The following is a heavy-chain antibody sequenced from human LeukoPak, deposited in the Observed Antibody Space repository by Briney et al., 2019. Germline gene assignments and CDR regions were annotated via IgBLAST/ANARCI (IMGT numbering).Heavy chain of an antibody. CDR1: GGSISSSSYY. CDR2: IYYSGST. CDR3: ARVVRVGAGYFDY. V-gene: IGHV4-39*07. J-gene: IGHJ4*02. Sequence: PSETLSLTCTVSGGSISSSSYYWGWIRQPPGKGLEWIGSIYYSGSTYYNPSLKSRVTISVDTSKNQFSLKLSSVTAADTAVYYCARVVRVGAGYFDYWGQGTLVTVPS. D-gene: IGHD1-26*01.